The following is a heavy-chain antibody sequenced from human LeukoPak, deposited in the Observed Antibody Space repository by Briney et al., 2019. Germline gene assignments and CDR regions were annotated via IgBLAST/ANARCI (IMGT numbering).Heavy chain of an antibody. Sequence: SETLSLTCTVSGGSIGSYYWSWIRQPPGKGLEWIGYIHYSGSTNHNPSLKSRVTISIDTSKNQISLRLTSVTAADTAVYYCAGYGNYWDWYFDLWGRGTLVTVSS. D-gene: IGHD4-11*01. J-gene: IGHJ2*01. V-gene: IGHV4-59*01. CDR2: IHYSGST. CDR1: GGSIGSYY. CDR3: AGYGNYWDWYFDL.